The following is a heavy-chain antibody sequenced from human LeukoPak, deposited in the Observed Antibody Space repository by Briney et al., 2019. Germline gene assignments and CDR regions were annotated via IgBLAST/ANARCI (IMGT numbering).Heavy chain of an antibody. CDR1: GGSISSGGYY. J-gene: IGHJ3*02. CDR2: IYYSGST. CDR3: ARAYGSGSYSAFDI. Sequence: PSQTLSLTCTVSGGSISSGGYYWSWIRQHPGKGLEWIGYIYYSGSTYYNPSHKSRVTISVDTSKNQFSLKLSSVTAADTAVYYCARAYGSGSYSAFDIWGQGTMVTVSS. D-gene: IGHD3-10*01. V-gene: IGHV4-31*03.